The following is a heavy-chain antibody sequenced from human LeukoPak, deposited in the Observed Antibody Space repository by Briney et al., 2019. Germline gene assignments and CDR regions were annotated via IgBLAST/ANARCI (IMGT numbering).Heavy chain of an antibody. D-gene: IGHD3-22*01. J-gene: IGHJ6*02. CDR3: ARNPKEEVVVNTPHLVPEYYYGMDV. V-gene: IGHV4-39*07. CDR1: GGSISSRSYY. CDR2: ISDSGNS. Sequence: PSETLSLTCTVSGGSISSRSYYWGWIRQPPGKGLVWIGKISDSGNSYYSPSLRSRVTISIDTSKNQFSLKLSSVTAADTAVYYCARNPKEEVVVNTPHLVPEYYYGMDVWGQGTTVTVSS.